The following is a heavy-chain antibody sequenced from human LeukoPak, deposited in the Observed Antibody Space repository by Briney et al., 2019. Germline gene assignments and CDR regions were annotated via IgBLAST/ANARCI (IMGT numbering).Heavy chain of an antibody. CDR3: ARVMSGSFFRVFYIDY. CDR2: INHSGST. CDR1: GGSFSGYY. J-gene: IGHJ4*02. Sequence: PSETLSLTCAVYGGSFSGYYWSWIRQPPGKGLEWIGEINHSGSTNYNPSLRSRVTISVDTSKNQFSLKLSSVTAADTAVYYCARVMSGSFFRVFYIDYWGQGTLVTVSS. D-gene: IGHD3-10*01. V-gene: IGHV4-34*01.